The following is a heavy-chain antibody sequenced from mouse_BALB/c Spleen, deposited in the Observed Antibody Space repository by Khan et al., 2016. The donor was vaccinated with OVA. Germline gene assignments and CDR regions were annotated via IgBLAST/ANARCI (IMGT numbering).Heavy chain of an antibody. J-gene: IGHJ4*01. CDR2: IDPSDSAT. CDR1: GYTFTSYW. D-gene: IGHD1-1*01. CDR3: ARMGYYGSSSVYAMDY. Sequence: QVQLKQSGAELVKPGAPVKLSCKASGYTFTSYWMNWVKQRPGRGLEWIGRIDPSDSATHYNQKFKDKATMPVDKSSSTAYIQLSSLTSEDSAVYYCARMGYYGSSSVYAMDYWGQGTSVTVSS. V-gene: IGHV1-69*02.